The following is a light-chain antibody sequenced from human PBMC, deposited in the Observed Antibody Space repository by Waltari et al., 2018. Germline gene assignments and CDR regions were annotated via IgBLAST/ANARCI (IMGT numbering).Light chain of an antibody. Sequence: QSALTQPASVSVSPGQSITIPCTGTSSDIGGFNYVSWYQQHPGEAPKLMIYDVTQRPSGVSNRFSGSKSGSTASLTISGLQAGDEAHYYCSSYSSISTLVFGGGTKLSVL. CDR1: SSDIGGFNY. V-gene: IGLV2-14*03. CDR2: DVT. CDR3: SSYSSISTLV. J-gene: IGLJ2*01.